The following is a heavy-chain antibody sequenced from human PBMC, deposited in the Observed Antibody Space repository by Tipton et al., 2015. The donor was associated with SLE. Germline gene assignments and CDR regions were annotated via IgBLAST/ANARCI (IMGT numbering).Heavy chain of an antibody. V-gene: IGHV4-59*01. CDR2: FCFSGSS. CDR1: GVSISTYY. D-gene: IGHD3-10*01. J-gene: IGHJ3*01. Sequence: TLSLTCSVSGVSISTYYWSWIRQSPGKGLEWIGFFCFSGSSQYNPSLKSRVAISADTSNNQFSLELRSVTAADTAVYYCARHLGVIVAFEVWGQGTVLTVSS. CDR3: ARHLGVIVAFEV.